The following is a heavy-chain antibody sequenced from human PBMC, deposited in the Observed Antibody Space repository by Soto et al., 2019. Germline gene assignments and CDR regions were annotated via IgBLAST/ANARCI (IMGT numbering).Heavy chain of an antibody. V-gene: IGHV3-73*02. CDR2: IRSKANSYAT. Sequence: EVQLVESGGGLVQPGGSLKLSCAASGFTFSGSAMHWVRQASGKGLEWVGRIRSKANSYATAYAASVKGRFTISRDDSKNTAYLQMNSLKTEDTAVYYCTRGLGGDVDYWGQGTLVTVSS. D-gene: IGHD1-26*01. CDR3: TRGLGGDVDY. J-gene: IGHJ4*02. CDR1: GFTFSGSA.